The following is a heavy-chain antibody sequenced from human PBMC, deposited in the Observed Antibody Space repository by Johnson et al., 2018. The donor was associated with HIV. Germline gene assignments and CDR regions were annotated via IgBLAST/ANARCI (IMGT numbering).Heavy chain of an antibody. J-gene: IGHJ3*02. CDR3: ARACRDGYTCDAFDI. D-gene: IGHD5-24*01. CDR1: GFTFSSYG. V-gene: IGHV3-30*03. CDR2: ISADGTNK. Sequence: VQLVESGGGVVQPGRSLRLSCAASGFTFSSYGMHWIRQAPGKGLEWVAVISADGTNKNYADSVKGRFTISRDNSKNTLFLQMNSLRAEDTAVFYGARACRDGYTCDAFDIWGQGTKVTVSS.